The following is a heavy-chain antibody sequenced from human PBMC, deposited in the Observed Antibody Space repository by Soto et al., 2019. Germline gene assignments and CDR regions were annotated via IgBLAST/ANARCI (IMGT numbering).Heavy chain of an antibody. J-gene: IGHJ5*02. CDR2: IYYSGST. D-gene: IGHD7-27*01. CDR3: VRVSGA. V-gene: IGHV4-59*12. Sequence: SDTLSLTCTLSGCSISSYYWSWIPQPPGKGLEWIGYIYYSGSTNYNPSLKSRVTISVDRSKNQFSLKLSSVTAADTAVYYCVRVSGAWGEVPLVTVSS. CDR1: GCSISSYY.